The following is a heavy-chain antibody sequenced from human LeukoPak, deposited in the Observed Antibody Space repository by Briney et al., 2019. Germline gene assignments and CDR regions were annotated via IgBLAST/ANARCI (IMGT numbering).Heavy chain of an antibody. CDR2: IVVGSGNT. Sequence: SVKVSCKASGFTFTSSAMQWVRQARGQRLEWIGWIVVGSGNTNYAQKFQERVTITRDMSTSTAYMELSSLRSEDTAVYYCAACGGDSSSFRAAFDIWGQGTMVTVSS. J-gene: IGHJ3*02. V-gene: IGHV1-58*02. CDR3: AACGGDSSSFRAAFDI. CDR1: GFTFTSSA. D-gene: IGHD6-13*01.